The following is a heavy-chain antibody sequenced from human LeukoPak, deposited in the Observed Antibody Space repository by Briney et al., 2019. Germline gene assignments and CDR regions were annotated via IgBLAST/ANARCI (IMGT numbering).Heavy chain of an antibody. CDR1: GGSISSSSYY. Sequence: PSETLSLTCTVSGGSISSSSYYWGWIRQPPGKGLEWIGSIYYSGSTYYNPSLKSRVTISVDTSKNQFSLKLSSVTAADTAVYYCERQVVVYTNWFDPWGQGTLVTVSS. D-gene: IGHD3-22*01. V-gene: IGHV4-39*01. J-gene: IGHJ5*02. CDR3: ERQVVVYTNWFDP. CDR2: IYYSGST.